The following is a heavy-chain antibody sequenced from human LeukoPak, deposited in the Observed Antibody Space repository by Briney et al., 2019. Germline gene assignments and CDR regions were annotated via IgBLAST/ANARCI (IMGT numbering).Heavy chain of an antibody. CDR3: ARNGFYGSNTTDFDY. D-gene: IGHD4-23*01. CDR1: GGSFSGYY. J-gene: IGHJ4*02. Sequence: KPSETLSLTCAVYGGSFSGYYWSWIRQPPGKGLEWIGEINHSGSTNYNPSLKSRVTISVDTSKNQFSLNLSSVTAADTAMYYCARNGFYGSNTTDFDYWGQGTLVTVSS. V-gene: IGHV4-34*01. CDR2: INHSGST.